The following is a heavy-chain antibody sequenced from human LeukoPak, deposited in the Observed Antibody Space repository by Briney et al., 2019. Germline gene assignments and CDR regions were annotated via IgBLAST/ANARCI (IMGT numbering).Heavy chain of an antibody. J-gene: IGHJ4*02. CDR2: ISYDGSNE. CDR1: GFTFSSYG. V-gene: IGHV3-30*18. CDR3: AKARTGYTGYFDY. D-gene: IGHD2-2*02. Sequence: GGSLRLSCAASGFTFSSYGMHWVRQAPGKGLEWVAIISYDGSNEGYADSVKGRFTISRDNSKNTLYLQMNSLRAEDTAVYYCAKARTGYTGYFDYWGQGTLVTASS.